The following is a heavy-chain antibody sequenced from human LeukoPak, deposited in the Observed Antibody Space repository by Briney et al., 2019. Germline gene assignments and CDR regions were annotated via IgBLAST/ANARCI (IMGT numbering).Heavy chain of an antibody. CDR2: IYYSGST. Sequence: PSETLSLTCTVSGGSISSSSYYWGWIRQPPGKGLEWIGSIYYSGSTYYNPSLKSRVTISVDTSKNQFSLKLSSVTAADTAVYYCASRYSSTFSFDYWGQGTLVTVAS. J-gene: IGHJ4*02. D-gene: IGHD6-13*01. CDR3: ASRYSSTFSFDY. V-gene: IGHV4-39*07. CDR1: GGSISSSSYY.